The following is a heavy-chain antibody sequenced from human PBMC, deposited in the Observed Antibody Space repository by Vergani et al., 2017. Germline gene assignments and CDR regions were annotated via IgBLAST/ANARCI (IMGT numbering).Heavy chain of an antibody. Sequence: QVQLQESGPGLVKPSETLSLTCTVSGGSISSYYWSWIRQPPGKGLEWIGYIYYSGSTNYNPSLKSRVTISVDTSKNQFSLKLSSVTAADTAVYYCARGNSRGIAAAGTGGPHWYFDLWGRGTLVTVSS. D-gene: IGHD6-13*01. CDR3: ARGNSRGIAAAGTGGPHWYFDL. J-gene: IGHJ2*01. V-gene: IGHV4-59*01. CDR2: IYYSGST. CDR1: GGSISSYY.